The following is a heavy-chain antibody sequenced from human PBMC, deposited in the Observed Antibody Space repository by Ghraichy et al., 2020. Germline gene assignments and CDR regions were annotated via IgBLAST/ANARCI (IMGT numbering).Heavy chain of an antibody. CDR2: ISYDGSNK. CDR1: GFTFSSYG. Sequence: GGSLRLSCAASGFTFSSYGMHWVRQAPGKGLEWVAVISYDGSNKYYADSVKGRFTISRDNSKNTLYLQMNSLRAEDMAVYYCAKDRGDSSSRNYYYYGMDVWGQGTTVTVSS. J-gene: IGHJ6*02. D-gene: IGHD6-13*01. CDR3: AKDRGDSSSRNYYYYGMDV. V-gene: IGHV3-30*18.